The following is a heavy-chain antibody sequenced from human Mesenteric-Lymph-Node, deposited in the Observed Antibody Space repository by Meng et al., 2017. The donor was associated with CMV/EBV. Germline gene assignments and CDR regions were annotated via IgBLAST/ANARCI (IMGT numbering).Heavy chain of an antibody. V-gene: IGHV4-30-2*01. Sequence: GPGGSDGNGDHSWSWVRQPPGGGLELLGYIFCTGSTCYNPSLKGRVTMSMDRSKNQFSLKLTSVTATDTAVYYCANDYGSGSYRFDYWGQGTLVTVSS. D-gene: IGHD3-10*01. CDR1: GGSDGNGDHS. CDR2: IFCTGST. CDR3: ANDYGSGSYRFDY. J-gene: IGHJ4*02.